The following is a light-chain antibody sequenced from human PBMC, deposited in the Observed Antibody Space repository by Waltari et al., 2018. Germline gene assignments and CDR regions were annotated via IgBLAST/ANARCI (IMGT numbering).Light chain of an antibody. Sequence: EIVLTQSPVTVSLSPGDRATLSCRASHNINTYLDWYQHKPGQAPRLLIYDASNRARGVPARISGSGSGTDFALTIRSLEAEDSAVYFWQAGSAWPPALTFGGGSRVEIK. CDR3: QAGSAWPPALT. CDR1: HNINTY. V-gene: IGKV3-11*01. J-gene: IGKJ4*01. CDR2: DAS.